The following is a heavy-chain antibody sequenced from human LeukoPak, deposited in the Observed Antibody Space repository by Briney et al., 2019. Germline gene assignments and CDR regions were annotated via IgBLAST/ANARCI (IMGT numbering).Heavy chain of an antibody. CDR2: IWYDGSNK. CDR1: GFTFSSYG. CDR3: AKDSSSWDEPDY. V-gene: IGHV3-33*06. D-gene: IGHD6-13*01. J-gene: IGHJ4*02. Sequence: GGSLRLSCAASGFTFSSYGMHWVRQAPGKGLEWVAVIWYDGSNKYYADSVKGRFTISRDNSKNTLYLQMNSLRAEGTAVYYCAKDSSSWDEPDYWGQGTLVTVSS.